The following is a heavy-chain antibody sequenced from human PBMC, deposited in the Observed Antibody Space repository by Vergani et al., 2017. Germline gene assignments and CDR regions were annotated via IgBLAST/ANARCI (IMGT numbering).Heavy chain of an antibody. CDR2: ISWNSGSI. CDR3: ARDLRNPEGWDGDY. J-gene: IGHJ4*02. Sequence: EVQLVESGGGLVQPGRSLRLSCAASGFTFDDYAMHWVRQAPGKGLEWVSGISWNSGSIGYADSVKGRFTISRDNAKNSLYLQKNSLRAEDTAVYYCARDLRNPEGWDGDYWGQGTLVTGSS. D-gene: IGHD1-14*01. V-gene: IGHV3-9*01. CDR1: GFTFDDYA.